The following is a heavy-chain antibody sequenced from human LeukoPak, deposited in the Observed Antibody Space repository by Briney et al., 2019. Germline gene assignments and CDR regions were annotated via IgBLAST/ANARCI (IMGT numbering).Heavy chain of an antibody. D-gene: IGHD1-1*01. CDR1: GYSISSGYY. V-gene: IGHV4-38-2*01. CDR2: IYHSGST. Sequence: PSETLSLTCAVSGYSISSGYYWGWIRQPPGKGLEWIGSIYHSGSTYYNPSLKSRVTISVDTSKNQFSLKLSSVTAADTAVYYCASSGERAYYMDVWGKGTTVTVSS. CDR3: ASSGERAYYMDV. J-gene: IGHJ6*03.